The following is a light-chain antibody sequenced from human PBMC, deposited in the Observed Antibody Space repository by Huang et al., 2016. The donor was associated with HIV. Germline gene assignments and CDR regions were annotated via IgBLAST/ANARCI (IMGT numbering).Light chain of an antibody. J-gene: IGKJ4*01. Sequence: IQLTQSPSSLSIYVGDKVTITCRASQGIPNYVALYQQRPGKAPKLLMYAASTLQSGVPSRFSGSGSGADFTLSIANVQPEDSATYYCQQFSSYPLTFGGGTKVEIK. CDR1: QGIPNY. CDR3: QQFSSYPLT. CDR2: AAS. V-gene: IGKV1-9*01.